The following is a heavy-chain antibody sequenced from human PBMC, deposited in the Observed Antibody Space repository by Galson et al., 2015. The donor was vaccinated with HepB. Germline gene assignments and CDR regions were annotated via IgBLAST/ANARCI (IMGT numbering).Heavy chain of an antibody. V-gene: IGHV6-1*01. D-gene: IGHD2-2*01. Sequence: CAISGDSVSSNSAAWNRIRQSPSRGLEWLGRTYYRSKWYNDYAVSVKSRITINPDTSKNQFSLQLNSVTPEDTAVYYCARVRYCSSTSCYGIYYYYGMDVWGQGTTVTVSS. J-gene: IGHJ6*02. CDR2: TYYRSKWYN. CDR3: ARVRYCSSTSCYGIYYYYGMDV. CDR1: GDSVSSNSAA.